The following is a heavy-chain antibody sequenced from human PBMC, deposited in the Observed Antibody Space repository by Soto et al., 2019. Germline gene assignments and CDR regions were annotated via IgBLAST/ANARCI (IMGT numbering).Heavy chain of an antibody. J-gene: IGHJ4*02. CDR3: ASTLDY. Sequence: QVPLVESGGGVVQPGRSLRLSCAASGFTFSSYAMNWVRQAPGKGLEWVAVISYDGSNKYYADSVKGRFTISRDNSKNTLYLQMNSLRAEDTAVYYCASTLDYWGQGTLVTVSS. CDR2: ISYDGSNK. V-gene: IGHV3-30*04. CDR1: GFTFSSYA.